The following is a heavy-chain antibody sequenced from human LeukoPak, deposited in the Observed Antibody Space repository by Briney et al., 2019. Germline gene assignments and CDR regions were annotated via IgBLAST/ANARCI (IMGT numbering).Heavy chain of an antibody. Sequence: PGRSLRLSCAASGLTFSSYGMHWVRQAPGKGLEWVAVISYDGSNKYYADSVKGRFTISRDNSKNTLYLQMNSLRAEDTAVYYCAKGSAGYGYGDWGQGTLVTVSS. D-gene: IGHD5-18*01. J-gene: IGHJ4*02. CDR3: AKGSAGYGYGD. CDR1: GLTFSSYG. CDR2: ISYDGSNK. V-gene: IGHV3-30*18.